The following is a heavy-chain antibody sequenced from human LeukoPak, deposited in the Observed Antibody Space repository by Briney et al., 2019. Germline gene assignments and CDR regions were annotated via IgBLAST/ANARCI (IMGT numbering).Heavy chain of an antibody. CDR1: GGSISSKNW. V-gene: IGHV4-4*02. Sequence: SETLSLTCAVSGGSISSKNWWSWVRQPPGKGLEWIAEIFHGGSTNYSPSLKSRVTISLDRSKNQLSLYLDSVTAADTAVYYCARNGGDSGWGNWFDPWGQGTLVTVSS. D-gene: IGHD6-19*01. CDR2: IFHGGST. CDR3: ARNGGDSGWGNWFDP. J-gene: IGHJ5*02.